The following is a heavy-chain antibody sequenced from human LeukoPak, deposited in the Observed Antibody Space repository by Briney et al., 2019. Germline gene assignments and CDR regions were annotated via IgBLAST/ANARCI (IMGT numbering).Heavy chain of an antibody. CDR3: ARGVCSGGSCYSDY. Sequence: SETLSLTCTVSGGSISSYYWSWIRQPAGKGLEWIGRIYTSGSTNYNPSLKSRVTMSVDTSKNQFSLKLWSVTAADTAVYYCARGVCSGGSCYSDYWGQGTLVTVSS. CDR2: IYTSGST. V-gene: IGHV4-4*07. J-gene: IGHJ4*02. D-gene: IGHD2-15*01. CDR1: GGSISSYY.